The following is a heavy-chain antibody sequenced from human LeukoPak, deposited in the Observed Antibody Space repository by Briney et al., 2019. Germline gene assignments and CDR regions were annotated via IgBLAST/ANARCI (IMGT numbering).Heavy chain of an antibody. Sequence: SETLSLTCTVSGGSISSSNWWSWVRQPPGKGLEWIGEIYHSGSTNYNPSPKSRVTMSVDTSKNQFSLKLSSVTAADTAVYYCARGYSYGYHYYYMDVWGKGTTVTVSS. V-gene: IGHV4-4*02. CDR2: IYHSGST. J-gene: IGHJ6*03. CDR1: GGSISSSNW. CDR3: ARGYSYGYHYYYMDV. D-gene: IGHD5-18*01.